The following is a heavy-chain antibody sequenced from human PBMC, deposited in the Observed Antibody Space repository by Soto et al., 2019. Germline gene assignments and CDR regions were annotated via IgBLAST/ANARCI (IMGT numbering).Heavy chain of an antibody. D-gene: IGHD6-13*01. Sequence: QVQLVQSGADVKKPGSSVKVSCKASGGTFSSYTISWVRQAPGQGLEWMGRIIPILGIANYAQKFQGRVTITADKSTSTAYMELSSLRSEDTAVYYCARDEQQQDYYGMDVWGQGTTVTVSS. V-gene: IGHV1-69*08. CDR2: IIPILGIA. CDR3: ARDEQQQDYYGMDV. J-gene: IGHJ6*02. CDR1: GGTFSSYT.